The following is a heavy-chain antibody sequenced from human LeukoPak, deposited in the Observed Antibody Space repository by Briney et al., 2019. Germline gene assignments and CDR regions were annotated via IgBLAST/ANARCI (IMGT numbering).Heavy chain of an antibody. V-gene: IGHV3-23*01. CDR1: GFPYNNYP. J-gene: IGHJ4*02. D-gene: IGHD2-2*02. Sequence: GGSLRLSCAASGFPYNNYPMTWLRQAPGRGLEWVSSISGSGGSIHYADSVTGRFTISRDSSKNTLYPQVNSLGAEDTAVYHCAKDRSAYCSGTSCYSSFDYWGQGALVTVSS. CDR2: ISGSGGSI. CDR3: AKDRSAYCSGTSCYSSFDY.